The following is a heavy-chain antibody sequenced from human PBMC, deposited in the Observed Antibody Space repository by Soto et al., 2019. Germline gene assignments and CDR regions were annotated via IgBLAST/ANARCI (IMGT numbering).Heavy chain of an antibody. D-gene: IGHD5-18*01. Sequence: QAQLVESGGGVVQPGRSLRLSCAASGFAFSSYGMHWVRQAPGTGLEWVAVISYDGSLQHYADSVKGRFTISRDNAKNMLLRKMSSLRSEDTAVYYCVSDRGYGHASVPYSWGQGTLVSVSS. CDR2: ISYDGSLQ. CDR3: VSDRGYGHASVPYS. V-gene: IGHV3-30*03. J-gene: IGHJ4*02. CDR1: GFAFSSYG.